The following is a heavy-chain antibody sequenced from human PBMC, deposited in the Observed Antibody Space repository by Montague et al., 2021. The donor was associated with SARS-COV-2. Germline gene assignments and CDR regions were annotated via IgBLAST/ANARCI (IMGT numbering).Heavy chain of an antibody. CDR1: GGSMSSGGYY. CDR2: IYYSGST. J-gene: IGHJ2*01. Sequence: TLSLTCTVSGGSMSSGGYYWSWICQHPGKGLEWIGYIYYSGSTYYNLSLKSRVTISVDTSKNQFSLKLSSVTAADTAVYYCAIDLGGYSSGGSCYRGWYFDLWGRGTLVTVSS. CDR3: AIDLGGYSSGGSCYRGWYFDL. V-gene: IGHV4-31*03. D-gene: IGHD2-15*01.